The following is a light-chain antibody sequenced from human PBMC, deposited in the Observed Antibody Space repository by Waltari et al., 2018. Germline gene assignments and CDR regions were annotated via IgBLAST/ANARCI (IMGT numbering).Light chain of an antibody. CDR1: SGSIATNY. J-gene: IGLJ3*02. V-gene: IGLV6-57*04. CDR2: EDK. Sequence: NFILTQPHSVSESPGKTVTISCTRSSGSIATNYVQWYQQRPGSAPTTIIYEDKQRPSGVPDRFSGSIDSSSNSASLTISGLKTEDEADYYCQSYDNSLTVFGGGTRLTVL. CDR3: QSYDNSLTV.